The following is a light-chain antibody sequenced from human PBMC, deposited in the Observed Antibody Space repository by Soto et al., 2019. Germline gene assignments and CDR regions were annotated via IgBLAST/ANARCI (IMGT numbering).Light chain of an antibody. J-gene: IGKJ1*01. V-gene: IGKV3D-7*01. CDR2: GAS. Sequence: EIVLTQSPATLSLSPGERATLSCGASQTINSDYLAWYQQKPGQAPRLLIYGASTRATGIPARFSGRGSGTFFTLTISSLQSEDFTVYSCLQYHNLWAFGQGTKVDIK. CDR3: LQYHNLWA. CDR1: QTINSDY.